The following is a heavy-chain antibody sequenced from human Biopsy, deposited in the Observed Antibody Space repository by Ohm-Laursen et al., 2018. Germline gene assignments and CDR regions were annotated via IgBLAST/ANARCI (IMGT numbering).Heavy chain of an antibody. CDR1: GGSFSGYY. V-gene: IGHV4-34*01. D-gene: IGHD3-10*01. CDR3: ARGTNYYGSGRNRHWFDP. Sequence: SETLSLTCGVYGGSFSGYYCSWIRQPPGKGLEWIGEINDSGRTNYNPSLRSRVTFSVDTSKNQFSLKLSSVTAADTAVYYCARGTNYYGSGRNRHWFDPWGQGTQATVSS. CDR2: INDSGRT. J-gene: IGHJ5*02.